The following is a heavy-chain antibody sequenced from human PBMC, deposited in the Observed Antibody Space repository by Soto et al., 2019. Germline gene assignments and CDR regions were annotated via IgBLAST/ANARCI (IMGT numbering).Heavy chain of an antibody. CDR3: AKDLRDYYGSGSYYLYYYYGMDV. V-gene: IGHV3-23*01. J-gene: IGHJ6*02. CDR1: GFTFSSYV. D-gene: IGHD3-10*01. Sequence: GSLRLSCAASGFTFSSYVMSWVRQAPGKGLEWVSAISGSGGSTYYADSVKGRFTISRDNSKNTLYLQMNSLRAEDTAVYYCAKDLRDYYGSGSYYLYYYYGMDVWGQGTTVTVSS. CDR2: ISGSGGST.